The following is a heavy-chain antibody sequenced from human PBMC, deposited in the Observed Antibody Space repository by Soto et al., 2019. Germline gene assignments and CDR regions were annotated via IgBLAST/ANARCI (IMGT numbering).Heavy chain of an antibody. CDR1: GYTFTGYY. J-gene: IGHJ6*02. D-gene: IGHD2-8*01. CDR2: INPNSGGT. V-gene: IGHV1-2*02. CDR3: ASHGPIVLMVYATDYGMDV. Sequence: QVQLVQSGAEVKKPGASVKVSCTASGYTFTGYYMHWVRQAPGQGLEWMGWINPNSGGTNYAQKCQGRVTMTRDTSIITDYMELSRLRSDDTAVYYCASHGPIVLMVYATDYGMDVWGQGTTVTVSS.